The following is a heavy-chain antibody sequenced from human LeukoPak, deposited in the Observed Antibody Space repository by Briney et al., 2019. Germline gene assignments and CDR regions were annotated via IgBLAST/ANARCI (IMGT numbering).Heavy chain of an antibody. D-gene: IGHD3-10*01. CDR1: GFTFSRYW. CDR2: IKHDGSEQ. J-gene: IGHJ6*03. V-gene: IGHV3-7*01. Sequence: PGGSLRLSCAGSGFTFSRYWMSWVRQAPGKGLEWVANIKHDGSEQYYVDSVKGRFTISRDNARNSLYPQMNSLRDEDAAVYYCATLMSARSGYMDVWGKGTTVTVSS. CDR3: ATLMSARSGYMDV.